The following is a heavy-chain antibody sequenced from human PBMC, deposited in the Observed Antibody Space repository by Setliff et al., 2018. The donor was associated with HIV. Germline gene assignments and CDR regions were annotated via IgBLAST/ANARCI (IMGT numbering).Heavy chain of an antibody. CDR3: ARVDCSSNRFYAFDI. CDR2: INPHSGGT. CDR1: GYTFTGYH. D-gene: IGHD2-2*01. J-gene: IGHJ3*02. V-gene: IGHV1-2*02. Sequence: ASVKVSCKASGYTFTGYHMHWVRQAPGQGLEWMGWINPHSGGTKYAQKFQGRVTMTRDTSISAAYMELSRPRSDDTAVYYCARVDCSSNRFYAFDIWGQGTMVTVS.